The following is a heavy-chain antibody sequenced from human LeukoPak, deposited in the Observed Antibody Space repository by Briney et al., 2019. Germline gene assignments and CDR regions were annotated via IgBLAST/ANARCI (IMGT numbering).Heavy chain of an antibody. Sequence: GGSLRLSCAASGFTFSTYDMHWVRQAPGKGLVWVSLINTDGSITIYADSVKGRFTISRDNARNSLYLQISSLRAEDTAVYYCVRGGGPSYKYNAFDIWGQGTMVTVSS. V-gene: IGHV3-74*01. J-gene: IGHJ3*02. D-gene: IGHD2-15*01. CDR2: INTDGSIT. CDR1: GFTFSTYD. CDR3: VRGGGPSYKYNAFDI.